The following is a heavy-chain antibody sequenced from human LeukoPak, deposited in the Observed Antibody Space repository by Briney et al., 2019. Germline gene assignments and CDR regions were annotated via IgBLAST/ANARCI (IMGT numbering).Heavy chain of an antibody. Sequence: SETLSLTCSGGSISSSSYYWGWIRQPPGKGLEWIANIYYSGSTYLKPSLKSRLTISIDTSKNQFSLKLSSVTAADTAVYYCARVSRTMVRGVITLYFDYWGQGTLVTVSS. CDR3: ARVSRTMVRGVITLYFDY. CDR1: GGSISSSSYY. V-gene: IGHV4-39*01. CDR2: IYYSGST. D-gene: IGHD3-10*01. J-gene: IGHJ4*02.